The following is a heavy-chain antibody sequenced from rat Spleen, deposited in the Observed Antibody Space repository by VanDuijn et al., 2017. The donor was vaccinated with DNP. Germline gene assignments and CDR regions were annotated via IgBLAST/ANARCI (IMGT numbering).Heavy chain of an antibody. CDR2: ITKTGDST. CDR3: TSNPHIRTAAPFDY. J-gene: IGHJ2*01. V-gene: IGHV5-20*01. D-gene: IGHD3-8*01. CDR1: RFIFSDYY. Sequence: EVQLVESDGGLVQPGRSLKLSCAASRFIFSDYYMAWVRQAPTKGLEWVASITKTGDSTYYSDSVKGRFSISRDNAKSTLYLQVNSLRSEDTATYYCTSNPHIRTAAPFDYWGQGVMVTVSS.